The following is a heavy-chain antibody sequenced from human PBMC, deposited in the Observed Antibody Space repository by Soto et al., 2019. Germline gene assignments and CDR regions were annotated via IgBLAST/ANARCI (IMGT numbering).Heavy chain of an antibody. D-gene: IGHD6-13*01. CDR1: GGSFSGYY. J-gene: IGHJ4*02. CDR2: INHSGST. CDR3: ARSGYSSSWYAY. Sequence: SETLSLTCAVYGGSFSGYYWTWIRQPPGTGLEWIGEINHSGSTNYNPSLKSRVTISVDTSKNQFSLKLTSVTAADTAVYYCARSGYSSSWYAYWGQGTLVTVSS. V-gene: IGHV4-34*01.